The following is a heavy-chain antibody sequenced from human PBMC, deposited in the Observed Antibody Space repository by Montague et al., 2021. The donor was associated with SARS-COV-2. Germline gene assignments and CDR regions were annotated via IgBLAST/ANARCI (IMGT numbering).Heavy chain of an antibody. Sequence: SETLSLTCAVYGESFSDYYWSWIRQPPGKGLEWMGEFNHIAKTNSNPSLKIRFTISPTTSKNQFSLKLSSVTTAATAVYFCARGVSSVNMILVVIGFAYYFDYWAQGTLVTVSS. D-gene: IGHD3-22*01. CDR2: FNHIAKT. J-gene: IGHJ4*02. CDR3: ARGVSSVNMILVVIGFAYYFDY. V-gene: IGHV4-34*01. CDR1: GESFSDYY.